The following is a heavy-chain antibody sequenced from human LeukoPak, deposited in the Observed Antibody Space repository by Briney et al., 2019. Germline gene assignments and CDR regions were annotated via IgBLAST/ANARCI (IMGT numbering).Heavy chain of an antibody. J-gene: IGHJ6*02. CDR2: IYHNGGT. V-gene: IGHV4-39*01. Sequence: SETLSLTCIVSGGSISSTTYYWGWIRQPPGKGLEWIGSIYHNGGTYDNLSLKSRTTISVDTSKNQFSLTLSSVTAADAAVYHCASYVDTARAGRGIDVWGQGTTVTGSS. D-gene: IGHD5-18*01. CDR1: GGSISSTTYY. CDR3: ASYVDTARAGRGIDV.